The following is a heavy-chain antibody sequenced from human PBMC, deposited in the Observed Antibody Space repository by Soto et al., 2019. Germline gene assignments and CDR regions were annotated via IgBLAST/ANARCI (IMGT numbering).Heavy chain of an antibody. J-gene: IGHJ4*02. CDR1: GFSFSNYA. D-gene: IGHD6-13*01. V-gene: IGHV3-23*01. CDR3: ARDRERDAWYEDY. CDR2: ISGRDDST. Sequence: EVQLLESGGDLVQPGGSLRLSCVASGFSFSNYAMSWVRQVPGKGLEWVSVISGRDDSTYYADSVKGRFTISRDNSKNTLYLPMNSLRAEDTAIYYCARDRERDAWYEDYWGQGTLVNVSS.